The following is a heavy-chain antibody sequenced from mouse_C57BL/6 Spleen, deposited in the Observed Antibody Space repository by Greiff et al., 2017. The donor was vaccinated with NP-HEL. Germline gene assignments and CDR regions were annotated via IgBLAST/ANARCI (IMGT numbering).Heavy chain of an antibody. CDR1: GYTFTDYY. Sequence: VQLQQSGPVLVKPGASVKMSCKASGYTFTDYYMNWVKQSHGKSLEWIGVINPYNGGTSYNQKFKGKATLTVDKSSSTAYMELNSLTSEDSAVYYCARSHYYGSSYLYYFDYWGQGTTLTVSS. D-gene: IGHD1-1*01. CDR2: INPYNGGT. CDR3: ARSHYYGSSYLYYFDY. V-gene: IGHV1-19*01. J-gene: IGHJ2*01.